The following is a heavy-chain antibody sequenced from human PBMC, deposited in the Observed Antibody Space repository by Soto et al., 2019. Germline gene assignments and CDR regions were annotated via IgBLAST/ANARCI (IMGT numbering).Heavy chain of an antibody. D-gene: IGHD2-15*01. Sequence: GGSLRLSCAASGFTFSSYSMNLVRQAPGKGLEWVSYISSSSSTIYYADSVKGRFTISRDNAKNSLYLQMNSLRAEDTAVYYCARVCSGGSCYRIEYFQHWGQGTLVTVSS. CDR1: GFTFSSYS. CDR2: ISSSSSTI. CDR3: ARVCSGGSCYRIEYFQH. J-gene: IGHJ1*01. V-gene: IGHV3-48*01.